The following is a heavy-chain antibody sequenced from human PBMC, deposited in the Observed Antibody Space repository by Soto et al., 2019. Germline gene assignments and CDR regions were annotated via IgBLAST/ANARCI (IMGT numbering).Heavy chain of an antibody. CDR1: SGSIGTYF. Sequence: SETLSLTCTVSSGSIGTYFWSWIRQPPGKGLEWIGYTYYSGTTDYNPSLKSRVTIFLDTSKNQFSLRLSSVTAADTAVYYCARGRGGTYDAFDIWGQGTLVTVSS. V-gene: IGHV4-59*01. D-gene: IGHD1-26*01. J-gene: IGHJ3*02. CDR3: ARGRGGTYDAFDI. CDR2: TYYSGTT.